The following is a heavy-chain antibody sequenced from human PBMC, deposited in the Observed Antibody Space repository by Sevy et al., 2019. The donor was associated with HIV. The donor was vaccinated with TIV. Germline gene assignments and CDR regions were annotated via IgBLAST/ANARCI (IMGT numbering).Heavy chain of an antibody. Sequence: GGSLRLSCAASGFMFSSYEMNWVRQAPGKGLEWILYISSSSSTIYYADSVKGRFTISRDNAKNSLYLQMNSLRTDDTAVYYCPRDLPPSATTVAHFDYWGPGTLVTVSS. CDR3: PRDLPPSATTVAHFDY. J-gene: IGHJ4*02. D-gene: IGHD4-17*01. CDR1: GFMFSSYE. V-gene: IGHV3-48*03. CDR2: ISSSSSTI.